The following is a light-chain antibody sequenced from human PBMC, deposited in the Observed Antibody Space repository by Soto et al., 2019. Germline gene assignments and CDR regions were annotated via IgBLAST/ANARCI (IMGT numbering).Light chain of an antibody. CDR2: WAS. CDR3: QQYYTTLTWT. V-gene: IGKV4-1*01. J-gene: IGKJ1*01. CDR1: QSVLYSSNNKNY. Sequence: DIVMTQSPDSLAVSLGERATINCKSSQSVLYSSNNKNYIAWYQQKPGQPPKLLIYWASTRESGVPDRFSGSGSVTDFTLTISSLQAEDVAVYYCQQYYTTLTWTFGQGTKVEIK.